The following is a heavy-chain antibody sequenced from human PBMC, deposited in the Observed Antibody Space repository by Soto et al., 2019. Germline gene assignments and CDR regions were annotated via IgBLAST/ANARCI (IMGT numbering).Heavy chain of an antibody. CDR1: GGSISSGGYS. J-gene: IGHJ5*02. CDR2: IYHSGST. V-gene: IGHV4-30-2*01. Sequence: SETLSLTCAVSGGSISSGGYSWSWIRQPPGKGLEWIGYIYHSGSTYYNPSLKSRVTISVDRSKNQFSLKLSSVTAADTAVYYCARDNASPIAAAGTGVWFDPWGQGTLVTVSS. D-gene: IGHD6-13*01. CDR3: ARDNASPIAAAGTGVWFDP.